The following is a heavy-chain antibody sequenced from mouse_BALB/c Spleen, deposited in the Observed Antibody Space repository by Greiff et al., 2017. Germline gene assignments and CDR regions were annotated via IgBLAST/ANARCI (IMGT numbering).Heavy chain of an antibody. CDR3: AVLLRYPYWYFDV. V-gene: IGHV3-6*02. CDR1: GYSITSGYY. D-gene: IGHD1-1*01. Sequence: VQLKQSGPGLVKPSQSLSLTCSVTGYSITSGYYWNWIRQFPGNKLEWMGYISYDGSNNYNPSLKNRISITRDTSKNQFFLKLNSVTTEDTATYYCAVLLRYPYWYFDVWGAGTTVTVSS. J-gene: IGHJ1*01. CDR2: ISYDGSN.